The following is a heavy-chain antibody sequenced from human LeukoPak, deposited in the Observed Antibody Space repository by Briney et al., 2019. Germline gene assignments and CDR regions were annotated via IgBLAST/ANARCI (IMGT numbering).Heavy chain of an antibody. D-gene: IGHD6-6*01. CDR2: ISAYNGNT. CDR1: GYTFTSYG. V-gene: IGHV1-18*01. CDR3: AHSIAARPFAFDI. Sequence: ASVKVSCXASGYTFTSYGISWVRQAPGQGLEWMGWISAYNGNTNYAQKLQGRVTMTTDTSTSTAYMELRSLRSDDTAVYYCAHSIAARPFAFDIWGQGTMVTVSS. J-gene: IGHJ3*02.